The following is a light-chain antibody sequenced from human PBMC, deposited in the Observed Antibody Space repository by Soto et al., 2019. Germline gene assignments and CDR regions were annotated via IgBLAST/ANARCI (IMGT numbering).Light chain of an antibody. V-gene: IGLV2-8*01. CDR1: SSDVGGYNY. CDR2: EVS. Sequence: QSVLTQPPFASGSPGQSVTISCTGTSSDVGGYNYVSWYQQHPGKAPKLMIYEVSKRPSGVPDRFSGSKSGNTASLTVSGLQAEDEADYYCTSYAGRNNVVFGGGTKVTVL. CDR3: TSYAGRNNVV. J-gene: IGLJ2*01.